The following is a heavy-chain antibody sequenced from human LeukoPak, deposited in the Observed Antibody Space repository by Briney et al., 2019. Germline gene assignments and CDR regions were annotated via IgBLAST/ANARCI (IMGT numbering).Heavy chain of an antibody. J-gene: IGHJ4*02. Sequence: GGSLRLSCAASGFTFSSYAMHWVRQAPGKGLEWVAVISYDGSNKYYADSVKGRFTISRDNSKNTLYLQMNSLRAEDTAVYYCAFESRRDYDFFEDYFDYWGQGTLVTVSS. CDR2: ISYDGSNK. CDR1: GFTFSSYA. D-gene: IGHD3-3*01. CDR3: AFESRRDYDFFEDYFDY. V-gene: IGHV3-30-3*01.